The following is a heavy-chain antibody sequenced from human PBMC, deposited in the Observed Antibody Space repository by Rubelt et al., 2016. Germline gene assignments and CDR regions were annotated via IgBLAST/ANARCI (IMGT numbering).Heavy chain of an antibody. CDR3: ARGVAAAGYLDY. CDR1: GGSISSGGYY. J-gene: IGHJ4*02. Sequence: QVQLQESGPGLVKPSQTLSLTCTVSGGSISSGGYYWSWIRQHPGKGLEWIGYIYYSGSTNYNPSLKSRVTISVDTSKNQFSLKLSSVTAADTAVYYCARGVAAAGYLDYWGQGTLVTVSS. CDR2: IYYSGST. V-gene: IGHV4-31*03. D-gene: IGHD6-13*01.